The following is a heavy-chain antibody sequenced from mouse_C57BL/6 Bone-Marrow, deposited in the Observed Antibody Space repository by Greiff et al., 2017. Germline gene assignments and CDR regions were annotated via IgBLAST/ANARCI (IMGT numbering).Heavy chain of an antibody. J-gene: IGHJ3*01. D-gene: IGHD2-12*01. Sequence: QVHLKQSGAELVKPGASVKISCKASGYAFSSYWMNWVKQRPGKGLEWIGQIYPGDGDTNYNGKFKGKATLTADTSSSTAYMQLSSLTSEDSAVYFCARGRIVAYWGQGTLVTVSA. V-gene: IGHV1-80*01. CDR2: IYPGDGDT. CDR1: GYAFSSYW. CDR3: ARGRIVAY.